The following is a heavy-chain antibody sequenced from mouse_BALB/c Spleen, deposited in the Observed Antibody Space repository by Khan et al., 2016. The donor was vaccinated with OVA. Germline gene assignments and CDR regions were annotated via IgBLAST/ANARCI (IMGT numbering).Heavy chain of an antibody. D-gene: IGHD3-3*01. CDR2: ISYSGNT. CDR3: ARIQGGDMDY. CDR1: GYSITSDYA. Sequence: EVKLLESGPGLVKPSQSLSLTCTVTGYSITSDYAWNWIRQFPGNKLEWMGYISYSGNTKYTPSLKSRISITRDTSKNQFFLQLNFVTIEDTATYYCARIQGGDMDYWGQGTTLTVSS. V-gene: IGHV3-2*02. J-gene: IGHJ2*01.